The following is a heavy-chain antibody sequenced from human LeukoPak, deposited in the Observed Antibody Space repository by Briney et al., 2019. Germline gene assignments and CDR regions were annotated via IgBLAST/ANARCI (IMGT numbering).Heavy chain of an antibody. V-gene: IGHV4-4*07. CDR2: IYTSGST. Sequence: SETLSLICTVTGGSISSYYWSWVRQPAGKGLEWIGRIYTSGSTNYNPSLKSRVTMSVDTSKNQFSLKLSSATAADTAVYYCARDGYSSGYPVSDDWGQGTLVTVSS. CDR3: ARDGYSSGYPVSDD. CDR1: GGSISSYY. J-gene: IGHJ4*02. D-gene: IGHD5-18*01.